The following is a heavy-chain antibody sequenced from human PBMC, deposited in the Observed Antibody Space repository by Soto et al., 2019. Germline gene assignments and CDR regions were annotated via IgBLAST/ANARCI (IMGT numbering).Heavy chain of an antibody. Sequence: EVQLLESGGDLVQPGGSLRLSCVASGITCGSRAMSWVRQSPGEGLEWVSSITDSGGDAKYADSVRGRFTISRDNSKNTLYLQMSSLRAEDSAVYYCARGSTDSYTGSRIFDFWGRGTLVTVSS. J-gene: IGHJ4*02. V-gene: IGHV3-23*01. CDR1: GITCGSRA. CDR3: ARGSTDSYTGSRIFDF. CDR2: ITDSGGDA. D-gene: IGHD3-10*01.